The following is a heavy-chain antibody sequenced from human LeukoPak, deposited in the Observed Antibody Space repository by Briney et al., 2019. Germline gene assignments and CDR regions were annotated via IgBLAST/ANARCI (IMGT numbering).Heavy chain of an antibody. CDR2: INPNSGGT. D-gene: IGHD6-6*01. V-gene: IGHV1-2*02. Sequence: GASVEVSCKASGYTFTGYYMHWVRQAPGQGLEWMGWINPNSGGTNYAQKFQGRVTMTRDTSISTAYMELSRLRSDDTAVYYCARELYSSSSGTDAFDIWGQGTMVTVSS. CDR3: ARELYSSSSGTDAFDI. CDR1: GYTFTGYY. J-gene: IGHJ3*02.